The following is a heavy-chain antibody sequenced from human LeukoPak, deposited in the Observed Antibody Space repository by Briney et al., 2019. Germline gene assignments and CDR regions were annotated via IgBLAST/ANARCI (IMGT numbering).Heavy chain of an antibody. V-gene: IGHV5-51*01. J-gene: IGHJ4*02. CDR2: IYPGDSDT. D-gene: IGHD1-7*01. CDR1: GYSFTNYW. CDR3: ARRRGTTPDYFDY. Sequence: GESLKISCKGSGYSFTNYWIGWVRQMPGKGLEWMGIIYPGDSDTRYSPSFQGQVTISADKSINTAYLQWSSLRASDTAMYYCARRRGTTPDYFDYWGQGTLVTVSS.